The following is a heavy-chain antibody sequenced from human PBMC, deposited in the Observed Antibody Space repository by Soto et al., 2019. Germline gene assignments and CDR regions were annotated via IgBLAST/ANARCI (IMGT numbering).Heavy chain of an antibody. CDR3: ASYRPDIVVVPAGQYSYGMDV. D-gene: IGHD2-2*01. V-gene: IGHV1-69*13. Sequence: SVKVSCKASGGTFSSYAISWVRQAPGQGLEWMGGIIPIFGTANYAQKFQGRVTITADESTSTAYMELSSLRSEDTAVYYCASYRPDIVVVPAGQYSYGMDVWGQGTTVTVSS. CDR1: GGTFSSYA. CDR2: IIPIFGTA. J-gene: IGHJ6*02.